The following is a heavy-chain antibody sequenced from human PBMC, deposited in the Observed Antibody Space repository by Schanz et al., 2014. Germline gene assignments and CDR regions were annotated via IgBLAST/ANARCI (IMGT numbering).Heavy chain of an antibody. CDR3: ARDRRNADLDY. V-gene: IGHV3-23*04. CDR2: ISGSGAST. Sequence: EVQLVESGGGLVKPGGSLRLSCAASGITFSSHSFNWVRQAPGKGLEWVSGISGSGASTYYADSVKGRFTISRDNSKNTVHLQMNSLRAEDTALYYCARDRRNADLDYWGQGTLVTVSS. D-gene: IGHD1-1*01. CDR1: GITFSSHS. J-gene: IGHJ4*02.